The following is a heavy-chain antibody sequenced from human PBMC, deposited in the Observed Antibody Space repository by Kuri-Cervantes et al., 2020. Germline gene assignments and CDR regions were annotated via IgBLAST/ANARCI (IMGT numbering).Heavy chain of an antibody. CDR1: GYTFTGYG. V-gene: IGHV1-18*01. D-gene: IGHD2-15*01. J-gene: IGHJ5*02. CDR2: ISAYNGNT. CDR3: ARAPYCSGGSCYYNWFDP. Sequence: ASVKVSCKASGYTFTGYGISWVRQAPGQGLEWMGWISAYNGNTNYAQKLQGRVTMTTDTSTSTAYMELRSLRSDDTAVYYCARAPYCSGGSCYYNWFDPWGQGTLVTVSS.